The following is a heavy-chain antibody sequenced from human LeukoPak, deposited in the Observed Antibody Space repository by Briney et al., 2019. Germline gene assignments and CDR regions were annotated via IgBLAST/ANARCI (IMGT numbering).Heavy chain of an antibody. Sequence: SGGSLRLSCAASGFTFSSYAMSWVRQAPGKGLEWVSAISGSGGSTYYADSVKGRFTISRDNSKNTLYLQMNSLRAEDTAVYYCAAGGYYTGLIDYWGQGTLVTVSS. CDR2: ISGSGGST. CDR3: AAGGYYTGLIDY. V-gene: IGHV3-23*01. J-gene: IGHJ4*02. CDR1: GFTFSSYA. D-gene: IGHD3-3*01.